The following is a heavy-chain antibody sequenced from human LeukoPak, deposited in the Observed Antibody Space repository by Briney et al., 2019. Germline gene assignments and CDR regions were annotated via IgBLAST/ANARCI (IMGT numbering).Heavy chain of an antibody. D-gene: IGHD6-6*01. CDR1: GFTFSSYW. CDR3: AGGYSSSYRIDY. V-gene: IGHV3-74*01. Sequence: GGSLRLSCAASGFTFSSYWMHWVRQAPGKGLVWVSRINTDGSSTTYADSVKGRFTISRDNAKNTLYLQMNSLSAEDTAVYYCAGGYSSSYRIDYWGQGTLVTVSS. J-gene: IGHJ4*02. CDR2: INTDGSST.